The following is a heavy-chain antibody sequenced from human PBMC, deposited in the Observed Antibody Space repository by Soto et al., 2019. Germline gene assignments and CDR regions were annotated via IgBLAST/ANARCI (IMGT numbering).Heavy chain of an antibody. V-gene: IGHV3-30-3*01. CDR2: ISYDGSNK. Sequence: PGGSLRLSCAASGFTFRNYPMHWVRQAPGKGLEWVAVISYDGSNKYYADSVKGRFTISRDNSKNTLYLQMNSLRAEDTAVYYCAREYGAGYYYYYGMDVWGQGTTVTVSS. CDR3: AREYGAGYYYYYGMDV. CDR1: GFTFRNYP. J-gene: IGHJ6*02. D-gene: IGHD4-17*01.